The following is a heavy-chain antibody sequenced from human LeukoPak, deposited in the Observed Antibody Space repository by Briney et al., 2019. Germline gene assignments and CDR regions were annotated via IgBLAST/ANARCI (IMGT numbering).Heavy chain of an antibody. V-gene: IGHV5-51*01. J-gene: IGHJ5*02. CDR2: IYPGDSDT. Sequence: GESLKISCKGSGCSFTSYWIGWVRQMPGKGLEWMGIIYPGDSDTRYSPSFQGQVTISADKSISTAYLQWSSLKASDTAMYYCARRRYCSSTSCRNWFDPWGQGTLVTVSS. CDR1: GCSFTSYW. CDR3: ARRRYCSSTSCRNWFDP. D-gene: IGHD2-2*01.